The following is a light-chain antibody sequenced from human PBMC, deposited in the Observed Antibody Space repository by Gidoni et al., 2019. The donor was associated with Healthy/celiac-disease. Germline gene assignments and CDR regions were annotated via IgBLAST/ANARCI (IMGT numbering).Light chain of an antibody. J-gene: IGKJ1*01. CDR1: QSVSSN. CDR3: QQYNNWPPWT. V-gene: IGKV3-15*01. Sequence: EKAITQSAPTLSVSPGERATSSCRASQSVSSNLAWYQQKPGQAPRLLIFGASTRATGIPARFSGSGSGTEFTLTISSLQSEDFAVYYCQQYNNWPPWTFGQGTKVEIK. CDR2: GAS.